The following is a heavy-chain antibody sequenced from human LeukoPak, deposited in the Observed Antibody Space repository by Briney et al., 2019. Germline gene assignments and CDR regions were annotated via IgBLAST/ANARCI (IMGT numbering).Heavy chain of an antibody. V-gene: IGHV3-7*01. J-gene: IGHJ4*02. CDR3: ARALAAAGSY. CDR1: GFTFSDYW. CDR2: INQDGSQK. D-gene: IGHD6-25*01. Sequence: GGSLRLSRAASGFTFSDYWMHWVRQAPGKGLEWVANINQDGSQKYYVDSVKGRFTISRDNAKNSLYLQMNSLRAEDTAVYYCARALAAAGSYWGQGTLVTVSS.